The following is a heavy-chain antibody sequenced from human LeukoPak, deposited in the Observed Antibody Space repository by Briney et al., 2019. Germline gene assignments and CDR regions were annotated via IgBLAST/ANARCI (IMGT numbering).Heavy chain of an antibody. D-gene: IGHD2-2*02. V-gene: IGHV4-4*07. CDR1: GGSISSYY. CDR2: IYTSGST. CDR3: ARTILGYCSSTSCYTGIVVRSSYYYYMDV. J-gene: IGHJ6*03. Sequence: SETLSLTCTVSGGSISSYYWSWIRQPAGKGLEWIGRIYTSGSTNYNPSLKSRVTMSVDTSKNQFSLKLSSVTAADTAVYYCARTILGYCSSTSCYTGIVVRSSYYYYMDVWGKGTTVAVSS.